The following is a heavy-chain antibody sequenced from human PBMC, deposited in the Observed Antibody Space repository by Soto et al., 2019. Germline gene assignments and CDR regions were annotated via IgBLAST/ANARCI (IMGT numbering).Heavy chain of an antibody. CDR1: GGTFSSYA. CDR2: IIPIFGTA. D-gene: IGHD3-22*01. J-gene: IGHJ6*02. CDR3: ASQYYYDSSGYYEYYGMDV. V-gene: IGHV1-69*01. Sequence: QVQLVQSGAEVKKPGSSVKVSCKASGGTFSSYAISWVRQAPGQGLEWMGGIIPIFGTANYAQKFQGRVTINADESTSTAYMELSSLRSEDTAVYYCASQYYYDSSGYYEYYGMDVWGQGTTVTVSS.